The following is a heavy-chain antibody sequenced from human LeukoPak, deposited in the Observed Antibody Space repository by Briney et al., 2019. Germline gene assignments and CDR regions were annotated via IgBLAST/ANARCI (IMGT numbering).Heavy chain of an antibody. CDR2: MFYSGTT. J-gene: IGHJ5*02. V-gene: IGHV4-59*02. D-gene: IGHD2-2*01. Sequence: SETLSLTCTVSGGSVISHYWSWSRQPPGKGLEWIGYMFYSGTTNYNPSLKSRVTISIDTSKAQFSLKLSSVTAADTAVYYCARIEEGSTSDWFDPWGQGTLVTVSS. CDR3: ARIEEGSTSDWFDP. CDR1: GGSVISHY.